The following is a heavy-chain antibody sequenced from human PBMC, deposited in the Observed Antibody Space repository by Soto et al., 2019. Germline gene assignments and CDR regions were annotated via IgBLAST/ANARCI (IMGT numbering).Heavy chain of an antibody. CDR2: IYYSGST. J-gene: IGHJ5*02. V-gene: IGHV4-31*03. D-gene: IGHD6-13*01. CDR3: ARDRLYSSSFYNWFDP. Sequence: SETLSLTCTVSGGSISSGGYYWSWIRQHPGKGLEWIGYIYYSGSTYYNPSLKSRVAISVDTSKNQFSLKLSSVTAADTAVYYCARDRLYSSSFYNWFDPWGQGTLVTVSS. CDR1: GGSISSGGYY.